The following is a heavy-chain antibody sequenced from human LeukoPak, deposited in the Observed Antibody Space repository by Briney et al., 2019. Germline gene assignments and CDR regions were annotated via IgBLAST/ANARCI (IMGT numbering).Heavy chain of an antibody. Sequence: PGGSLKLSCAPAGFTFSHYGMHWVRQAPGKGLEWVAVIWSDGTNKYYAASVKGRFSISRDDSGKTVYLQMNSLRPEDTVIYYCARDAQRGFDYSNSLQYWGEGTPVTVST. D-gene: IGHD4-11*01. V-gene: IGHV3-33*01. CDR3: ARDAQRGFDYSNSLQY. J-gene: IGHJ4*02. CDR1: GFTFSHYG. CDR2: IWSDGTNK.